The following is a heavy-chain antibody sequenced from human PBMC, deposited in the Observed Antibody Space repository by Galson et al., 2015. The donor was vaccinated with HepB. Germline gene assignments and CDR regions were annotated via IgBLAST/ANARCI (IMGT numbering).Heavy chain of an antibody. J-gene: IGHJ4*02. CDR1: GFTFSSYA. D-gene: IGHD6-13*01. Sequence: SLRLSCAASGFTFSSYAMHWVRQAPGKGLEWVAVISYDGSNKYYADSVKGRFTISRDNSKNTLYLQMNSLRAEDTAVYYCARVSLKGAAGPFFDFDYWGQGTLVTVSS. CDR2: ISYDGSNK. V-gene: IGHV3-30-3*01. CDR3: ARVSLKGAAGPFFDFDY.